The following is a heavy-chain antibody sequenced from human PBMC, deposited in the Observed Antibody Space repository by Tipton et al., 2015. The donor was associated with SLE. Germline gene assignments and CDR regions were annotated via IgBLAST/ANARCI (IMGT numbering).Heavy chain of an antibody. V-gene: IGHV4-61*02. CDR1: GGSISSGSYY. J-gene: IGHJ4*02. D-gene: IGHD6-13*01. CDR2: IYTSGST. CDR3: ARGGEAAAGKALTY. Sequence: TLSLTCTVSGGSISSGSYYWSWIRQPAGKGLEWIGRIYTSGSTNYNPSLKSRVTKSVDTSKNQFSLKLSSVTAADTAVYYCARGGEAAAGKALTYWGQGTLVTVSS.